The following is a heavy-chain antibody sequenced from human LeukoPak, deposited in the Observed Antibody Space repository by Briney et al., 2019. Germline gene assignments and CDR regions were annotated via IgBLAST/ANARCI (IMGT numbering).Heavy chain of an antibody. CDR1: GYTFTSYG. CDR3: ARELWFGELYYYGMDV. D-gene: IGHD3-10*01. V-gene: IGHV1-18*01. J-gene: IGHJ6*02. Sequence: ASVKVSCKASGYTFTSYGISWVRQAPGQGLEWMGWISAYNGNTNYAQKLQGRVTMTTDTSTSTAYMELRSLRSDDTAVYYCARELWFGELYYYGMDVWGQGTTATVSS. CDR2: ISAYNGNT.